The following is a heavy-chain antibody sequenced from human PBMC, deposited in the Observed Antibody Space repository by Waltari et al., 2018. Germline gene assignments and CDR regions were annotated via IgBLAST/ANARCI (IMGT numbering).Heavy chain of an antibody. CDR1: GGSISSGSYY. CDR3: ARDPPQLADAFDI. Sequence: QVQLQASGPGLVKPSETLSLTCSVSGGSISSGSYYWTWIRQPAGKGLEWIGRIYTSGSTNYNPSLRSRLTISVDTSNNQFSLKLSSVTAADTAVYYCARDPPQLADAFDIWGQGTMVTVSS. J-gene: IGHJ3*02. CDR2: IYTSGST. D-gene: IGHD3-10*01. V-gene: IGHV4-61*02.